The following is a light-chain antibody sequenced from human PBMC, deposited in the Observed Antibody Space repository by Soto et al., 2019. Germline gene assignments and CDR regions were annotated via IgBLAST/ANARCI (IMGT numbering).Light chain of an antibody. J-gene: IGLJ1*01. CDR2: GNS. V-gene: IGLV1-40*01. CDR1: SSNIGAGYD. Sequence: QSVLTQPPSVSGAPGQRVTISCTGSSSNIGAGYDVHWYQQLPGTAPKLLIYGNSNRPSGVPDRFSGSKSGTSASLAITGLQAWDEADYYCQSYDSSLSCSVFGTGTKVTVL. CDR3: QSYDSSLSCSV.